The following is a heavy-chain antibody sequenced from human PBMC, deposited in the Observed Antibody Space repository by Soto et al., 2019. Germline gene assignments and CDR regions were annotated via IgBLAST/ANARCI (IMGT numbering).Heavy chain of an antibody. CDR3: AREALCSGGSCYFNVRYYYMDV. CDR2: INHSGIT. J-gene: IGHJ6*03. CDR1: GVLFCGYY. Sequence: SETLSLTCAVYGVLFCGYYWSWIRKPPGKGLEGIGEINHSGITNYNPSLKSRVTISVDPSKNQFSLRLSSVTAADTAVYYCAREALCSGGSCYFNVRYYYMDVWGKGTTVTVSS. D-gene: IGHD2-15*01. V-gene: IGHV4-34*01.